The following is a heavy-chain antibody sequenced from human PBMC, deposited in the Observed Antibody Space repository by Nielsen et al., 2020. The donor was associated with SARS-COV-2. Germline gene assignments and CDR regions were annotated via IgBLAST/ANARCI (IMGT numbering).Heavy chain of an antibody. CDR2: ISYDGSNK. Sequence: GGSLRLSCAASGFTFSSYRMSWVRQAPGKGLEWVAVISYDGSNKYYADSVKGRFTISRDNSKNTLYLQMNSLRAEDTAVYYCAREGYSSSWTRYYYYMDVWGKGTTVTVSS. CDR3: AREGYSSSWTRYYYYMDV. CDR1: GFTFSSYR. J-gene: IGHJ6*03. D-gene: IGHD6-13*01. V-gene: IGHV3-30*19.